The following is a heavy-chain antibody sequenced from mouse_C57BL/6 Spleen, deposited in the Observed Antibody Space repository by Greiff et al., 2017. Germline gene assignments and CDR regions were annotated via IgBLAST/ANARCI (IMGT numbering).Heavy chain of an antibody. Sequence: QVQLQQPGAELVKPGASVKVSCKASGYTFTSSWMHWVKQRPGQGLEWIGRIHPSDSDTNYTQKLKGKATLTGGKSSSTAYMQLSSLTSEDSAVYYCAIWRLYYGNYWGQGTTLTVSS. CDR2: IHPSDSDT. CDR3: AIWRLYYGNY. V-gene: IGHV1-74*01. CDR1: GYTFTSSW. D-gene: IGHD2-1*01. J-gene: IGHJ2*01.